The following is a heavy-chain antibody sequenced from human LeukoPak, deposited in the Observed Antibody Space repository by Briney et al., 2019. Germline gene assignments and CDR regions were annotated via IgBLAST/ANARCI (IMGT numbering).Heavy chain of an antibody. D-gene: IGHD2-2*01. V-gene: IGHV4-34*01. CDR1: GGSFSGYY. Sequence: SETLSLTCAVYGGSFSGYYWSWIRQPPGKGLEWIGEINHSGSTNYNPSLKSRVTISVDTSKNQFSLKLSSVTAADTAVYYCARGRTGYQLLPTKKDYSYYYMDVWDRGTTVTVSS. CDR2: INHSGST. CDR3: ARGRTGYQLLPTKKDYSYYYMDV. J-gene: IGHJ6*03.